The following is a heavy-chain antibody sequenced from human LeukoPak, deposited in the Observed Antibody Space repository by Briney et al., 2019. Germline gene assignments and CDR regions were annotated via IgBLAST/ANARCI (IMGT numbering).Heavy chain of an antibody. D-gene: IGHD1-26*01. CDR1: GGSISSYY. J-gene: IGHJ4*02. Sequence: SETLSLTCTVSGGSISSYYWSWIRQPPGKGLEWIGYIYYTGSTNYNPSLKSRVTISIDTSKNQFSLKLSSVTAADTAVYYCVSGGSYFGEIDYWGQGTLVTVSS. CDR3: VSGGSYFGEIDY. V-gene: IGHV4-59*01. CDR2: IYYTGST.